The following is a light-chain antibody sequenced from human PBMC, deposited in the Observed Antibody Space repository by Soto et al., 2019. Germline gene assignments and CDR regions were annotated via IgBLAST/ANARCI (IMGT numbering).Light chain of an antibody. V-gene: IGKV3-11*01. J-gene: IGKJ2*01. Sequence: EIVMTQSPVTLSVSPGERATLSCRASQSVGTYLAWYQQTPGQAPRLLIYETSNRATGVPARFSGSGSGTDFTLTISSVEPEDFAVYYCHQRSNWGTYTFGQGTKVDIK. CDR1: QSVGTY. CDR2: ETS. CDR3: HQRSNWGTYT.